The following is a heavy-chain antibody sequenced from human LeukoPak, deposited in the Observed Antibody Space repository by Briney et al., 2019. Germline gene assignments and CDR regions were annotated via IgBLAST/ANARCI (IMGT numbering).Heavy chain of an antibody. CDR1: GFTFDDYG. J-gene: IGHJ4*02. Sequence: GGSLRLSCAASGFTFDDYGMSWVRQAPGKGLVWVSAINWNGGSTAYADSVKGRFTISRDNAKNSLYVQMNSLRAGDTALYYCARASGDGHFDYWGQGTLVTVSS. CDR3: ARASGDGHFDY. V-gene: IGHV3-20*04. CDR2: INWNGGST. D-gene: IGHD4-17*01.